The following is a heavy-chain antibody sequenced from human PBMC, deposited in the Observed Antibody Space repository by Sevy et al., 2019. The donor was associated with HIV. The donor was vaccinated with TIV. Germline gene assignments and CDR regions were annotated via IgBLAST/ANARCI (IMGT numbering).Heavy chain of an antibody. CDR1: GFTFSSYG. J-gene: IGHJ6*02. Sequence: GGSLRLSCAASGFTFSSYGMHWVRQAPGKGLEWVAVISYDGSNKYYADAVKGRFTISRDTSKNTMYLQMNSLRAEDTAVYYCAKDSSGYSYGLLKYYGMDVWGQGTTVTVSS. V-gene: IGHV3-30*18. CDR3: AKDSSGYSYGLLKYYGMDV. CDR2: ISYDGSNK. D-gene: IGHD5-18*01.